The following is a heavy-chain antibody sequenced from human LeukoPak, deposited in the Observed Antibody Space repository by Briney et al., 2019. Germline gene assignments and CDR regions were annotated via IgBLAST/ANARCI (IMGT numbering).Heavy chain of an antibody. D-gene: IGHD7-27*01. CDR2: ISGSGGTT. J-gene: IGHJ4*02. V-gene: IGHV3-23*01. CDR3: AKDNWESLSGFDY. CDR1: GFTFSSYA. Sequence: GGSLRLSCAASGFTFSSYALSWVRQAPGKGLEWVSAISGSGGTTYYADSVKGRFTISRDNSKNTLYLQMNSLRAEDTAVYYCAKDNWESLSGFDYWGQGTLVTVSS.